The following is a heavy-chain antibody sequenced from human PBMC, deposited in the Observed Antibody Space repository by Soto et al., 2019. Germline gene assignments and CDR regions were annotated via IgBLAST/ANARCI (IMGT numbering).Heavy chain of an antibody. Sequence: QVQLVESGGGVVQPGRSLRLSCAASGFTFSSYGMHWVRQAPGKGLEWVAVIWYDGSNKYYADSVKGRFTISRDNSKNTLYLQMNSLRAEDTAVYYCARDYGGSYDLDYGGQGTLVTVSS. J-gene: IGHJ4*02. CDR3: ARDYGGSYDLDY. D-gene: IGHD1-26*01. CDR2: IWYDGSNK. V-gene: IGHV3-33*01. CDR1: GFTFSSYG.